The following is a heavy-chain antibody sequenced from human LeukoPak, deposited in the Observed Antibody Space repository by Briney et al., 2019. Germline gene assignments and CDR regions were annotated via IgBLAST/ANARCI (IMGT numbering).Heavy chain of an antibody. J-gene: IGHJ4*02. Sequence: PGGSLRLSCAASGFTFSNAWMSWVRQAPGKGLEWVGRIKSKTDGGTTDYAAPVKGRFTISRDDSKNTLYLQMNSLKTEDTAVYYCTRVSGSGSYYNAYYFDYWGQGTLVTVSS. CDR2: IKSKTDGGTT. CDR3: TRVSGSGSYYNAYYFDY. CDR1: GFTFSNAW. D-gene: IGHD3-10*01. V-gene: IGHV3-15*01.